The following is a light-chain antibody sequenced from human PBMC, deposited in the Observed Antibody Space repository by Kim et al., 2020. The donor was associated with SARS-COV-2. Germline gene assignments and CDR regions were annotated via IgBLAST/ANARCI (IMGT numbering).Light chain of an antibody. CDR3: QAWDSGITYV. V-gene: IGLV3-1*01. J-gene: IGLJ1*01. CDR1: KLGDKY. Sequence: SYELTQPPSVSESPGQPASITCSGDKLGDKYVCWYQQKPGQSPVLVIYQDTKRPSGIPGRFSGSKSGNTATLTIGGTQAMDEADYYCQAWDSGITYVFGT. CDR2: QDT.